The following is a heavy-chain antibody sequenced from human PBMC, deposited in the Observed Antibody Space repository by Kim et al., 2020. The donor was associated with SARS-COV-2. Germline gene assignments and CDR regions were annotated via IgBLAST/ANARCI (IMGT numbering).Heavy chain of an antibody. CDR3: AREGYYYGSGSGVGDY. CDR2: INSDGSST. D-gene: IGHD3-10*01. J-gene: IGHJ4*02. Sequence: GGSLRLSCAASGFTFSSYWMHWVRQAPGKGLVWVSRINSDGSSTSYADSVKGRFTISRDNAKNTLYLQMNSLRADDTAVYYCAREGYYYGSGSGVGDYWGQGTLVTVSS. CDR1: GFTFSSYW. V-gene: IGHV3-74*01.